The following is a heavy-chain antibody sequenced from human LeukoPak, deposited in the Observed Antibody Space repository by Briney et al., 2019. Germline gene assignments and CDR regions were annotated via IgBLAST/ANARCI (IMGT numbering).Heavy chain of an antibody. D-gene: IGHD1-26*01. J-gene: IGHJ6*03. V-gene: IGHV3-48*01. Sequence: PGGSLRLSCAASGFTFSSYNMNWVRQAPGKGLEWVSYISSSSSTIYYADSVKGRFTISRDNAKNSLYLQMNSLRADDTAVYYCAKNRGAGSHFYYHMNVWGKGTTVTVSS. CDR1: GFTFSSYN. CDR2: ISSSSSTI. CDR3: AKNRGAGSHFYYHMNV.